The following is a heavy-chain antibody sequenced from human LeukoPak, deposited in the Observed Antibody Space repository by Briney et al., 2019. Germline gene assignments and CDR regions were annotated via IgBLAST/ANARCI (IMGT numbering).Heavy chain of an antibody. Sequence: PGGTLRLSCAASGFTFSSYGMTWVRQAPGRGLEWLSYISGNGRDIQYADSVKGRFTISRDNAKNSLYLQMNSLRAEDTGVYYCARCGDGLPCDFDYWGQGTLATVSS. J-gene: IGHJ4*02. CDR2: ISGNGRDI. D-gene: IGHD3-10*01. CDR3: ARCGDGLPCDFDY. CDR1: GFTFSSYG. V-gene: IGHV3-21*05.